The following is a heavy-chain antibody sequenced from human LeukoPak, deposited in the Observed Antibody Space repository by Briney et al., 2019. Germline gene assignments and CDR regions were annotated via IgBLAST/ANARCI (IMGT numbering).Heavy chain of an antibody. CDR1: GYTLTELS. CDR2: FDPEDGET. D-gene: IGHD5-18*01. Sequence: ASVKVSCKVSGYTLTELSMHWVRQAPGKGLEWLGGFDPEDGETIYAQKFQGRVTMTEDTSTDTAYMELSRLRSEDTAVYYCATDSGATAMVSQDAFDIWGQGTMVTVSS. J-gene: IGHJ3*02. CDR3: ATDSGATAMVSQDAFDI. V-gene: IGHV1-24*01.